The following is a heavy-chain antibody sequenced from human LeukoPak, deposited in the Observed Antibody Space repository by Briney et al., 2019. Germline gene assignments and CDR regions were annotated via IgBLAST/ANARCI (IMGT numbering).Heavy chain of an antibody. V-gene: IGHV4-59*01. J-gene: IGHJ5*02. CDR3: ATGGASSEWFDP. Sequence: SETLSLTCTVSADPISGYYWSWIRQPPGKGLEWIAFIHSSGTTNYNPSLKSRVSISVDTSNNQFSLDVNSVTAEDTAVNYCATGGASSEWFDPWGQGTLVTVSS. CDR2: IHSSGTT. CDR1: ADPISGYY. D-gene: IGHD6-25*01.